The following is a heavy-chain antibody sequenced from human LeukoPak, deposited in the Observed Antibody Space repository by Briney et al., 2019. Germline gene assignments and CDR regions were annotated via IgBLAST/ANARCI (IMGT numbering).Heavy chain of an antibody. V-gene: IGHV3-7*01. CDR3: ARDGIVGVTVFDY. CDR1: GFTFSGYW. CDR2: IKQDGSEK. J-gene: IGHJ4*02. D-gene: IGHD1-26*01. Sequence: GASLRLSCAASGFTFSGYWMSWARHAPGKGLEWVANIKQDGSEKYYVESAKGRFTISRDNAKNSVYLQMNSLRAEDTAVYYCARDGIVGVTVFDYWGQGTLVTVSS.